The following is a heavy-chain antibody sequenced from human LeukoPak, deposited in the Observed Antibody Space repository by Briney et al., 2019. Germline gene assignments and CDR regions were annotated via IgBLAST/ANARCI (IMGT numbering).Heavy chain of an antibody. J-gene: IGHJ4*02. CDR2: IIPIFGTA. Sequence: SVKVSCKASGGTFSSYAISWVRQAPGQGLEWMGGIIPIFGTANYAQKFQGRVTITADESTSTAYMELSSLRSEDTAVYYCARGVWAMVRGVTIFDYWGQGTLVTVSS. V-gene: IGHV1-69*13. CDR1: GGTFSSYA. D-gene: IGHD3-10*01. CDR3: ARGVWAMVRGVTIFDY.